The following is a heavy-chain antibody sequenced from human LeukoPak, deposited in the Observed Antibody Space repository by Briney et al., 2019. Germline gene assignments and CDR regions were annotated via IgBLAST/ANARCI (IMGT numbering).Heavy chain of an antibody. CDR2: ISAYNGNT. CDR1: GYTFTGYY. Sequence: PRASVKVSCKASGYTFTGYYMHWVRQAPGQGLEWMGWISAYNGNTNYAQKLQGRVTMTTDTSTSTAYMELRSLRSDDTAVYYCARGIPTLNWFDPWGQGTLVTVSS. CDR3: ARGIPTLNWFDP. J-gene: IGHJ5*02. V-gene: IGHV1-18*04.